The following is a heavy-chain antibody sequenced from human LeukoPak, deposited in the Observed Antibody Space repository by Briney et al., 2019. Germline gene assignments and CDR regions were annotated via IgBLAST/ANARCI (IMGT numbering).Heavy chain of an antibody. J-gene: IGHJ4*02. CDR2: ISGSGGGT. Sequence: PGGSLRLSCAASGFTFSTYAMSWVRQAAGKGLEWVSLISGSGGGTYYADSVKGRFTISRDNSKNTLYLQLNSLRVEDTAVYYCARAEVDYGDFDYWGQGTLVTVSS. CDR3: ARAEVDYGDFDY. D-gene: IGHD4-17*01. V-gene: IGHV3-23*01. CDR1: GFTFSTYA.